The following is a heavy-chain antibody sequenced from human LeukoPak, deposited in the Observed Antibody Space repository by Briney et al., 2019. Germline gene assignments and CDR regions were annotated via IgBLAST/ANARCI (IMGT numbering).Heavy chain of an antibody. J-gene: IGHJ4*02. V-gene: IGHV3-30*04. D-gene: IGHD2-15*01. CDR1: GFTFNKYP. CDR2: ISSDGRDN. CDR3: AREGYCSGGSCWGYFDY. Sequence: QSGGSLRLSCAASGFTFNKYPMHWVRQAPGKGLEWVALISSDGRDNYYADSVKGRFTISRDNSKNTLYLQMNSVRAEDTAVYYCAREGYCSGGSCWGYFDYWGQETLVTVSS.